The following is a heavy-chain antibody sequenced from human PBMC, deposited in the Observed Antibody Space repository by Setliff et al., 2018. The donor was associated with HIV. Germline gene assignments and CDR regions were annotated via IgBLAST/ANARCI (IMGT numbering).Heavy chain of an antibody. CDR1: GGSSSSSTYY. D-gene: IGHD6-19*01. V-gene: IGHV4-39*07. CDR3: ARGPPGSSIGWYVGY. J-gene: IGHJ4*02. Sequence: SETLSLTCSVSGGSSSSSTYYWSWIRQPPGKGLEWIGEINHSGSTNYNPSLKSRVTISVDTSKNQFSLRLSSVIAADTAVYYCARGPPGSSIGWYVGYWGQGTLVTVSS. CDR2: INHSGST.